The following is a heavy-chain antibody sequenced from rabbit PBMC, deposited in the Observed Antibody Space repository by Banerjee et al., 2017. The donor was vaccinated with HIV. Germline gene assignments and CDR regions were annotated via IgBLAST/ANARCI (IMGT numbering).Heavy chain of an antibody. D-gene: IGHD2-1*01. J-gene: IGHJ4*01. V-gene: IGHV1S45*01. CDR3: ARGSATMTMVITGYYLNL. CDR1: GFSFSDRDV. Sequence: QEQLVESGGGLVKPEGSLTLTCKASGFSFSDRDVMCWVRQAPGKGLECIACIYAGSSASTYYANWAKGRFTISKSSSTTVTLQMTSLTVADTATYFCARGSATMTMVITGYYLNLWGPGTLVTVS. CDR2: IYAGSSAST.